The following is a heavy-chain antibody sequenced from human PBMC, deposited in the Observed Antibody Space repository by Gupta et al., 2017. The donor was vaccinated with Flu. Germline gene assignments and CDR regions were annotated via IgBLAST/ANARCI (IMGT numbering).Heavy chain of an antibody. Sequence: GGGLVQPGGSLRLSCAASGFTFINYAMTWVRQAPGKGLEWVSSISGSGGYADYADSVKGRFTISRDNSKNTLFLQMNSLRAEDTAVYYCAKNVIAAPVGASSAARMDVWGQGTAVTVSS. V-gene: IGHV3-23*01. CDR2: ISGSGGYA. CDR3: AKNVIAAPVGASSAARMDV. CDR1: GFTFINYA. D-gene: IGHD6-13*01. J-gene: IGHJ6*02.